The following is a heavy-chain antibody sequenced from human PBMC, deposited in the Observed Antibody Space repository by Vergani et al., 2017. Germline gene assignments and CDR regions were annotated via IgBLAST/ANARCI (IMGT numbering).Heavy chain of an antibody. V-gene: IGHV3-9*01. CDR3: AKDSYGARGGTIDY. J-gene: IGHJ4*02. D-gene: IGHD2-15*01. Sequence: EVQLVESGGGLVQPGRSLRLSCAASGFTFDDYGMHWVRQAPGKGLDWVSGISWNSNNIGYADSVKGGFTISRDNAKNSLYLQMNSLRAEDTALYFCAKDSYGARGGTIDYWGQGTLVTVSS. CDR1: GFTFDDYG. CDR2: ISWNSNNI.